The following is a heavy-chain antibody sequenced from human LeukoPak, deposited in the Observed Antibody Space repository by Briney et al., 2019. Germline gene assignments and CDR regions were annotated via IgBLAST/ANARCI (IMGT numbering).Heavy chain of an antibody. J-gene: IGHJ4*02. V-gene: IGHV3-7*05. CDR2: IKEDGSEK. CDR3: ARNER. CDR1: GFNPSDNW. Sequence: GGSLRLSCAASGFNPSDNWMSWVRQAPGKGLEWVANIKEDGSEKYYVDSVKGRFTISRDNAKNSLYLQMNSLRPEDTAMYYCARNERWGQGTLVAVSS.